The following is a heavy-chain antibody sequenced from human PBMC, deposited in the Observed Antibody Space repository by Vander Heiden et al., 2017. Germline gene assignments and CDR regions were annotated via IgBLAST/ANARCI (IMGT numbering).Heavy chain of an antibody. Sequence: EVQLVESGGGLIQPGGSLRLSCAASGFTVSSNYMSWVRQAPGKGLEWVSVIYSGGSTYYADSVKGRFTISRDNSKNTLYLQMNSLRAEDTAVYYCAREGVGRYCTNGVCNTDYYYGMDVWGQGTTVTVSS. V-gene: IGHV3-53*01. CDR2: IYSGGST. J-gene: IGHJ6*02. CDR3: AREGVGRYCTNGVCNTDYYYGMDV. CDR1: GFTVSSNY. D-gene: IGHD2-8*01.